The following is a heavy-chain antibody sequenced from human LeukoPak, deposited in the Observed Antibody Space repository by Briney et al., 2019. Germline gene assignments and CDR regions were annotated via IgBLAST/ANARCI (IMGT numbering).Heavy chain of an antibody. D-gene: IGHD3-22*01. V-gene: IGHV1-8*01. CDR1: GYTFTSYD. CDR3: ARVKLRYYDSSGYDYYYYYGMDV. Sequence: ASVTLSCKASGYTFTSYDINWVRQATGQGLEWMGWMNPNSGNTGYAQKFQGRVTMTRNTSISTAYMELSSLRSEDTAVYYCARVKLRYYDSSGYDYYYYYGMDVWGQGTMVTVSS. J-gene: IGHJ6*02. CDR2: MNPNSGNT.